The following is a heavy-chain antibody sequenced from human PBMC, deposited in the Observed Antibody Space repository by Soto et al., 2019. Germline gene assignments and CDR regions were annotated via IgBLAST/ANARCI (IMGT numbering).Heavy chain of an antibody. CDR3: AREGYSRSRYASGAFDI. CDR2: IYYSGST. D-gene: IGHD6-13*01. Sequence: SETLSLTCTVSGSSISSYYSILILQPPRKRLEWIGYIYYSGSTNYNPSLKSRVNISVDTCKNQFSLKLSSVTAADTAVYYCAREGYSRSRYASGAFDIWGQGTMVTVSS. V-gene: IGHV4-59*01. J-gene: IGHJ3*02. CDR1: GSSISSYY.